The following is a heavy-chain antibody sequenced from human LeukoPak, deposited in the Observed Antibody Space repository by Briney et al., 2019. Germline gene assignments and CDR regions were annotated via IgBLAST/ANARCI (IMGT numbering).Heavy chain of an antibody. J-gene: IGHJ1*01. CDR3: ARRDSSGYLEYFHH. D-gene: IGHD3-22*01. CDR1: GGTFSSYA. Sequence: GASVKVSCKASGGTFSSYAISWVRQAPGQGLEWMGGIIPIFGTANYAQKFQGRVTITADESTSTAYMELSSLRSEDTAVYYCARRDSSGYLEYFHHWGQGTLVTVSS. V-gene: IGHV1-69*01. CDR2: IIPIFGTA.